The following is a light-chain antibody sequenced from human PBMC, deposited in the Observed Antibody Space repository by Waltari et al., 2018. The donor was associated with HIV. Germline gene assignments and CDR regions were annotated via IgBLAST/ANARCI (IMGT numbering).Light chain of an antibody. J-gene: IGKJ2*01. CDR3: QQSYNMHT. Sequence: DIKMAQSPSSLSASVGTRVTISCRASQSITDYLNWYQQKPGKAPKLLIYGASTLESGVPSRFSGSGSGRDFTLTISSLQPEDFATYYCQQSYNMHTFGQGTRLDIK. CDR2: GAS. V-gene: IGKV1-39*01. CDR1: QSITDY.